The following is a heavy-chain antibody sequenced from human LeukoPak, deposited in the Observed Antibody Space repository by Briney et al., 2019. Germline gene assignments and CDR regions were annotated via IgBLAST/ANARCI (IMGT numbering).Heavy chain of an antibody. V-gene: IGHV1-18*01. J-gene: IGHJ4*02. CDR2: ISAYNGNT. D-gene: IGHD6-6*01. Sequence: GASVKVSCKASGYTFTSYGISWVRQAPGQGLEWMGWISAYNGNTNHAQKLQGRVTMTTDASTSTAYMELRSLRSDDTAVYYCARSIAALYYFDYWGQGTLVTVSS. CDR1: GYTFTSYG. CDR3: ARSIAALYYFDY.